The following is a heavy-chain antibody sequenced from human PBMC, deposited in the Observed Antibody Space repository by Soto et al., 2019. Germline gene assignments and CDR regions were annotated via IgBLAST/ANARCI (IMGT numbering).Heavy chain of an antibody. Sequence: PGGSLRLSCAASGFTGSSQYMRWVRQEPGKGLEWVSVIYSGGSTYYADSVKGRFTISRDNCKNTLYLQMNSLRAEDTAVYYCARVGRYYDFWSGPDYYYYGMDVWGQGTTVTVSS. D-gene: IGHD3-3*01. CDR1: GFTGSSQY. J-gene: IGHJ6*02. CDR2: IYSGGST. CDR3: ARVGRYYDFWSGPDYYYYGMDV. V-gene: IGHV3-53*01.